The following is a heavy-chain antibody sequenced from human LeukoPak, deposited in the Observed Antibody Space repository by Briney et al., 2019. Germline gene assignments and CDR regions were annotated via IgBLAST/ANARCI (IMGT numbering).Heavy chain of an antibody. D-gene: IGHD1-1*01. CDR1: GGSFSNYY. CDR2: INHSGST. V-gene: IGHV4-34*01. J-gene: IGHJ4*02. Sequence: PSETLSLTCAVYGGSFSNYYWSWIRQPPGKGLEWIGEINHSGSTNYNPSLESRVTISVDSSRNHFFLQLTSATAADTAVYFCARDGPWKSDVWGRGTLVTVSS. CDR3: ARDGPWKSDV.